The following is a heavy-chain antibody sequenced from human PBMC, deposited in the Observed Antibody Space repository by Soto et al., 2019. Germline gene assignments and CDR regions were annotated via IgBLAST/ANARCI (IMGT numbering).Heavy chain of an antibody. V-gene: IGHV3-23*01. J-gene: IGHJ6*02. Sequence: PGGFLRLSCEASGFTFGSYWRSWVRQAPGKGLEWVSAISGSGGSTYYADSVKGRFTISRDNSKNTLYLQMNSLRAEDTAVYYCAKYSYSSSWYGYYYYGMDVWGQGTTVTVSS. CDR3: AKYSYSSSWYGYYYYGMDV. CDR2: ISGSGGST. D-gene: IGHD6-13*01. CDR1: GFTFGSYW.